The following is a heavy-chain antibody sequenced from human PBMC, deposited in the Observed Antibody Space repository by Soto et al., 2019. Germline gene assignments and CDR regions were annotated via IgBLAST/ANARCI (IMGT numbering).Heavy chain of an antibody. D-gene: IGHD6-13*01. Sequence: QVQLVQSGAEVKKPGASVKVSCKASGYTFTSYGISWVRQAPGQGLEWMGWISAYNGNTNYAQKLQGRVTMTTDTSTSTAYMELRSLRPDDTAVYYCARDPRTGYSSSWRHDYWGQGTLVTVSS. J-gene: IGHJ4*02. CDR1: GYTFTSYG. CDR2: ISAYNGNT. CDR3: ARDPRTGYSSSWRHDY. V-gene: IGHV1-18*01.